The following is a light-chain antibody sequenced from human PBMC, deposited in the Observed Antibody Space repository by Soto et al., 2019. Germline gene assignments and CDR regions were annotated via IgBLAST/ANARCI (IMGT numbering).Light chain of an antibody. V-gene: IGKV1-5*01. Sequence: DIQMTQSPSTLSASVGDRVTITCRASQSISSWLAWYQQKPGKAPKLLIYDASSLESGVPSRFSGSGSGTEFTLTISGLQPDDFATYYCQQYNSYSTFGQGTKLESK. J-gene: IGKJ2*01. CDR1: QSISSW. CDR3: QQYNSYST. CDR2: DAS.